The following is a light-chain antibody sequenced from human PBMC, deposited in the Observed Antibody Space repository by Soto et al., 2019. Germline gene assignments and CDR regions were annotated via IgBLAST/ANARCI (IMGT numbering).Light chain of an antibody. Sequence: EIVMTQSPATLSLSPGDRATLSCRASQTVSNNYLAWYQQKPGQAPRLLIYAASSRATGIPDRLSGSGSGTDFTLTIRRLEPEDFAVYYCQEYRSSRTFGQGTKVDI. CDR3: QEYRSSRT. J-gene: IGKJ1*01. CDR2: AAS. V-gene: IGKV3-20*01. CDR1: QTVSNNY.